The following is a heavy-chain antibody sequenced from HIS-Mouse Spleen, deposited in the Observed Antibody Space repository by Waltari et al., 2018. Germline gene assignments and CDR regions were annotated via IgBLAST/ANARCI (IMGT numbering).Heavy chain of an antibody. CDR1: GGSISSYY. D-gene: IGHD1-26*01. CDR3: ARGLVAAGIFDY. Sequence: QLQLQESGPGLVKPSETLSLTCTVSGGSISSYYWSWIRQPPGKGLEWIGYIYYRGSTNYNPSLQSRITISVDTSKNQFSLKLSSVTAADTAVYYCARGLVAAGIFDYWGQGTLVTVSS. V-gene: IGHV4-59*01. CDR2: IYYRGST. J-gene: IGHJ4*02.